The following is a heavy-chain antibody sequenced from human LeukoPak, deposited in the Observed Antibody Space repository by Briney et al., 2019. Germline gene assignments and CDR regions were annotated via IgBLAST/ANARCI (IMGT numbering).Heavy chain of an antibody. V-gene: IGHV3-23*01. Sequence: GGSLRLSCAASRFTFSNCAMSWVRQAPGKGLEWVSTISGSGDSTFYADSVKGRFTISRDNSKSTLYLQMDSLRVEDTALYYCAKDNEGYYMDVWGKGTTVTVSS. CDR3: AKDNEGYYMDV. J-gene: IGHJ6*03. CDR1: RFTFSNCA. CDR2: ISGSGDST. D-gene: IGHD1-1*01.